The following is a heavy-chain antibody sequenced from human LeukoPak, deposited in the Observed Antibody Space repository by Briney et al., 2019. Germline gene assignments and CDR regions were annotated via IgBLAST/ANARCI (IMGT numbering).Heavy chain of an antibody. J-gene: IGHJ4*02. V-gene: IGHV3-7*01. D-gene: IGHD3-9*01. Sequence: GGSLRLSCAASGFTFTTSWMSWVRQAPGKGLEWVANIKQDGTERYYVGSVKGRFPISRDNATNSLYLQMISLRAEDTAVYYCTRGYLEWFYFDYWGQGTLVTVSS. CDR1: GFTFTTSW. CDR3: TRGYLEWFYFDY. CDR2: IKQDGTER.